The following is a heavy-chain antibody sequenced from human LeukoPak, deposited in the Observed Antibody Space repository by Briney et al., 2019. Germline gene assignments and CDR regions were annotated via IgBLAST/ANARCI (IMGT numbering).Heavy chain of an antibody. CDR3: ARSLGAGSYLDF. CDR2: INGNGGST. V-gene: IGHV3-64*01. J-gene: IGHJ4*02. CDR1: GFTFSNYA. D-gene: IGHD3-10*02. Sequence: GGSLRLSYAASGFTFSNYAMHWVRQAPGKGLEYLSAINGNGGSTYYATSVKGKFTITRDNSKNTLYLQMDSLSAEDMAVFYCARSLGAGSYLDFWGQGTLVTVSS.